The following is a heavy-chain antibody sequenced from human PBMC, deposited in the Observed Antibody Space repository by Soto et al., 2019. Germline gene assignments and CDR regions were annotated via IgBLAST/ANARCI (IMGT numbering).Heavy chain of an antibody. CDR2: ISGSGSVI. CDR1: GFSFSDWY. D-gene: IGHD1-26*01. CDR3: ARVAREADS. V-gene: IGHV3-11*01. J-gene: IGHJ4*02. Sequence: GGSLRLSCAASGFSFSDWYMSWIRQAPGKGLEYISYISGSGSVIIYADSVKGRFTVSRDNAKTSLYLQMNNLRAEDTAVYYCARVAREADSWGQGSLVTVSS.